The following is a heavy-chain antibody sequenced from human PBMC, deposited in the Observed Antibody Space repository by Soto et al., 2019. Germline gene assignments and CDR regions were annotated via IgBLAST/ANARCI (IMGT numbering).Heavy chain of an antibody. CDR2: IYCTGVS. CDR3: ARERQLGPSSGRLDF. J-gene: IGHJ4*02. CDR1: CDSIDSGGSY. D-gene: IGHD6-6*01. V-gene: IGHV4-31*03. Sequence: SETLSLTCNVSCDSIDSGGSYWSWIRQRPGKGLEWIGYIYCTGVSYYNPSLKSRLTLSLDTSNNQFSLQLRSVTAADTAVYYCARERQLGPSSGRLDFWGLGTLVTVSS.